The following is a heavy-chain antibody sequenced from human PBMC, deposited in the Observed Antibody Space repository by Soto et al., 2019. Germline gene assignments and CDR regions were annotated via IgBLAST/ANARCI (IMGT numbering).Heavy chain of an antibody. D-gene: IGHD6-19*01. CDR1: GYTFTSYG. V-gene: IGHV1-18*01. CDR2: ISAYNGNT. Sequence: QVQLVQSGAEVKKPGASVKVSCKASGYTFTSYGISWVRQAPGQGLGWMGWISAYNGNTNYAQKLQGRVTMTTDTSASTAYMELRSLRSGDTAVYYCARELSSSGLWVWGGTNWFDPWGPGTLVTVSS. CDR3: ARELSSSGLWVWGGTNWFDP. J-gene: IGHJ5*02.